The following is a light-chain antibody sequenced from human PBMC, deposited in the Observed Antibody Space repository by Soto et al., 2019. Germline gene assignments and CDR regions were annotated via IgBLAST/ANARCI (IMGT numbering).Light chain of an antibody. J-gene: IGKJ4*01. CDR2: AAS. Sequence: DIQMTQSPSSVSASAGDRVTITCRASQDISSWVAWYQQNPGKAPKLLISAASSLQSGVPRRFSGSGSGTDFTLVISSLQAEDFATYFCQQGDSFPFTFGGGTKVDIK. V-gene: IGKV1-12*01. CDR1: QDISSW. CDR3: QQGDSFPFT.